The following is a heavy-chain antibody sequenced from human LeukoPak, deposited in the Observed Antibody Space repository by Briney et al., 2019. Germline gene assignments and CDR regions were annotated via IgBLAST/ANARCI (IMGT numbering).Heavy chain of an antibody. CDR3: VKGGAGGGGAFDI. J-gene: IGHJ3*02. V-gene: IGHV3-64D*09. CDR1: GFTFSNYA. Sequence: GGSLRLSCSASGFTFSNYAMHWVRQAPGKGLEYVSAISSSGGSTYYADSVKGRFTISRDNSKNTLYLQMSSLRAEDTAFYYCVKGGAGGGGAFDIWGQGTMVTVSS. CDR2: ISSSGGST. D-gene: IGHD3-16*01.